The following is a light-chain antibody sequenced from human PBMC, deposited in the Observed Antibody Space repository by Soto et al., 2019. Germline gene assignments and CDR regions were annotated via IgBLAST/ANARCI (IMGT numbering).Light chain of an antibody. CDR1: QDVSRY. J-gene: IGKJ3*01. V-gene: IGKV1-9*01. CDR3: QQLQRTPFT. CDR2: GAS. Sequence: LLTQSPSSMSASVGVRVTITCRASQDVSRYLARYQQKAGKAPKLLIYGASTLQSGVPSRVSGFGSGTEFTLTNSSLQPEDLATYHCQQLQRTPFTYGPGTKVDV.